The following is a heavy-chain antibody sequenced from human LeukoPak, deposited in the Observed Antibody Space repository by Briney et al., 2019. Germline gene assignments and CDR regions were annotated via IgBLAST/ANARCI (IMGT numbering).Heavy chain of an antibody. Sequence: GASVKVSCKASGYTFTGYYMHWVRQAPGQGLEWMGWINPNSGGTNYARKFQGKVTMTRDTSISTAYRELSRLRSDDTAVYYCARPLRQYYYDSSGYYSWDYWGQGTLVTVSS. J-gene: IGHJ4*02. CDR2: INPNSGGT. CDR3: ARPLRQYYYDSSGYYSWDY. CDR1: GYTFTGYY. D-gene: IGHD3-22*01. V-gene: IGHV1-2*02.